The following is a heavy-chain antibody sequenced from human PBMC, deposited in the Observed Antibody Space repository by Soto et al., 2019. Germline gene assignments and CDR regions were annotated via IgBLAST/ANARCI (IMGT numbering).Heavy chain of an antibody. V-gene: IGHV1-8*01. CDR1: GYTFTTYY. CDR3: VRGPYSGFAY. J-gene: IGHJ4*02. D-gene: IGHD5-12*01. CDR2: MNPKTGKA. Sequence: ASVKVSCKASGYTFTTYYINWVRQATGQGLEWMGWMNPKTGKAGYAQKFQGRVTMTRNTSTSTAYLEVSSLRSEDTAVFFCVRGPYSGFAYWGQGTLVTVSS.